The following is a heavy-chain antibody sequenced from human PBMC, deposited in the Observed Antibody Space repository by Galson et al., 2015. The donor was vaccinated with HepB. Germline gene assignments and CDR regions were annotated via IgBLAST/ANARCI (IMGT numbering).Heavy chain of an antibody. V-gene: IGHV3-30*03. J-gene: IGHJ6*02. Sequence: SLRLSCAASGFTFSSYGMHWVRQAPGKGLEWVAVISYDGSNKYYADSVKGRFTISRDNSKNTLYLQMNSLRAEDTAVYYCAEEATAQISLNYYYYGMDVWGQGTTVTVSS. CDR2: ISYDGSNK. CDR1: GFTFSSYG. CDR3: AEEATAQISLNYYYYGMDV. D-gene: IGHD2-21*02.